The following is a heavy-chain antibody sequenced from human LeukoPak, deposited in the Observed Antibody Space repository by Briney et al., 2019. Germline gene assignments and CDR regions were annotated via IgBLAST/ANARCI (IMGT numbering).Heavy chain of an antibody. CDR1: GVPITDFY. J-gene: IGHJ5*02. CDR3: ARELPSTGNWFDP. D-gene: IGHD1-14*01. CDR2: MYYSGDS. V-gene: IGHV4-59*01. Sequence: SETLSLTCNISGVPITDFYWSWIRLAPRRGLEWIGYMYYSGDSNSNPSLEGRVTMSADTSTNQFSLRLTSVTAADTAIYYCARELPSTGNWFDPWGQGILVTVSS.